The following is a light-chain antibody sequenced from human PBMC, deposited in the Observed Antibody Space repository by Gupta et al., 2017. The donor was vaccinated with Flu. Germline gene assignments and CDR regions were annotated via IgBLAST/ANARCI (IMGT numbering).Light chain of an antibody. V-gene: IGLV8-61*01. CDR3: VLYLGSGIWV. CDR2: STN. Sequence: QTVVTQEPSFSVSPGGTVTLTCGLNSGSVSTNYYPSWYQQTPGQPPRTLIYSTNTRSDGVPDRFSGSILGRKAALTITGAQADDESDYYCVLYLGSGIWVFGGGTKLTVL. J-gene: IGLJ3*02. CDR1: SGSVSTNYY.